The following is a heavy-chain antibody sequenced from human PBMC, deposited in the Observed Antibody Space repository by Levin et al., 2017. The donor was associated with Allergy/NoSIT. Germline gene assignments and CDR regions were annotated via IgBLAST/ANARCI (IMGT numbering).Heavy chain of an antibody. J-gene: IGHJ6*02. Sequence: ASVKVSCKASGYTFSTYDINWVRQAPGQGLEWMGWMNPDSGSTGYAQKFQGRVTMTRDPSTDTAYMDLSSLRSEDTAVYFCARRGLLGVGELSFSGAMDVWGQGTTVTVSS. CDR2: MNPDSGST. V-gene: IGHV1-8*01. CDR3: ARRGLLGVGELSFSGAMDV. CDR1: GYTFSTYD. D-gene: IGHD3-10*01.